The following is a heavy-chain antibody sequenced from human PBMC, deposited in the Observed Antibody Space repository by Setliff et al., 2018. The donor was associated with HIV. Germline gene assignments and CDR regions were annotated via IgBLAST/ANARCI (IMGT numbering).Heavy chain of an antibody. CDR1: GFTFSGYA. CDR2: IPPDGHHV. J-gene: IGHJ4*02. V-gene: IGHV3-23*01. CDR3: AKDRITISAFDH. D-gene: IGHD3-3*01. Sequence: GGSLRLSCAASGFTFSGYAMNWVRQAPGKGLEWISAIPPDGHHVYYADSMKGRVTISRDNSKNTLYLQMNSLRAEDTAVYYCAKDRITISAFDHWGQGTLVTVSS.